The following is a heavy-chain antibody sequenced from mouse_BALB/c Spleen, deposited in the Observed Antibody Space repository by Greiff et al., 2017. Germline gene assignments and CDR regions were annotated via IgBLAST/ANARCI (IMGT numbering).Heavy chain of an antibody. J-gene: IGHJ4*01. D-gene: IGHD2-14*01. CDR3: ARLRYPYAMDY. CDR1: GFSLTGYG. CDR2: IWGDGST. V-gene: IGHV2-6-7*01. Sequence: QVQLQQSGPGLVAPSQSLSITCTVSGFSLTGYGVNWVRQPPGKGLEWLGMIWGDGSTDYNSALKSRLSISKDNSKSQVFLKMNSLQTDDTARYYCARLRYPYAMDYWGQGTSVTVSS.